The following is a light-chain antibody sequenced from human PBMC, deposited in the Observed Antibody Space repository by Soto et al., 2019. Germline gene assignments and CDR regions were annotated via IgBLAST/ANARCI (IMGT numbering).Light chain of an antibody. CDR3: QSYDSSLSGVL. V-gene: IGLV1-40*01. CDR1: SSNIGAGYD. CDR2: GNS. Sequence: QSVLTQPPSVSGAPGQRVTISCTGSSSNIGAGYDVHWYQQLPGTAPKLLIYGNSNRPSGVPDRFSGSKSGTSASLAITGLQAEDEADYYYQSYDSSLSGVLFGGGTKVTVL. J-gene: IGLJ2*01.